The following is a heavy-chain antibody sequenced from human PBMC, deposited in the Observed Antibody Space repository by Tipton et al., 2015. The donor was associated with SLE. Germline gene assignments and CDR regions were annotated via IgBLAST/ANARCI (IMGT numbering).Heavy chain of an antibody. V-gene: IGHV4-39*07. CDR1: GGSISSSNYF. CDR2: ITYSERT. J-gene: IGHJ4*02. CDR3: ARDEYRYDTTGYHLLGHFDF. Sequence: TLSLTCTVSGGSISSSNYFWGWVRQPPGKGLEWIGSITYSERTFHNPALESRVTISVDTSKNQFSLNLSSVTAADTAVYYCARDEYRYDTTGYHLLGHFDFWGQGTLVTVSS. D-gene: IGHD3-22*01.